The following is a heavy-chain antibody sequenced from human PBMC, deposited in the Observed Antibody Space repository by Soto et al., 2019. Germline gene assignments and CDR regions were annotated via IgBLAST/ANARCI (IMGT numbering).Heavy chain of an antibody. CDR3: ARDLVSGGYCSSTSCYTPYNWFDP. V-gene: IGHV4-31*03. Sequence: SETPSLTCTVSGGSISSGGYYWSWIRQHPGKGLEWIGYIYYSGSTYYNPSLKSRVTISVDTSKNQFSLKLSSVTAADTAVYYCARDLVSGGYCSSTSCYTPYNWFDPWGQGTLVTSPQ. D-gene: IGHD2-2*02. J-gene: IGHJ5*02. CDR1: GGSISSGGYY. CDR2: IYYSGST.